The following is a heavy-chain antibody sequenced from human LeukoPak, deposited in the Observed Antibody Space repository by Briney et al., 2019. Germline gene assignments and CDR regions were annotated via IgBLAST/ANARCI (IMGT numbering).Heavy chain of an antibody. CDR2: ISGSGDST. J-gene: IGHJ4*02. CDR1: GFTFSNYA. Sequence: GGSLRLSCAASGFTFSNYAMSWVRQAPGKGLEWVSAISGSGDSTYYADSVKGRFTISRDNSKNTLYPQMNSLRAEDTAQYYCAKDDSTDYPTYYFDYWGQGTLVTVSS. V-gene: IGHV3-23*01. CDR3: AKDDSTDYPTYYFDY. D-gene: IGHD3-22*01.